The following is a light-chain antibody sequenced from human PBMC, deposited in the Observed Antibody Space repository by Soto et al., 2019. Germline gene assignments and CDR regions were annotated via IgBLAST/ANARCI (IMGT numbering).Light chain of an antibody. CDR3: CSYAGSSTFV. V-gene: IGLV2-23*01. J-gene: IGLJ1*01. CDR2: EGS. Sequence: QSALTQPASVSGSPGQSITISCTGTSSDVGSYNLVSWYQHHPGKAPKLMISEGSKRPSGVSNRSSGSKSGNTASLTISGLQAEDEADYYCCSYAGSSTFVFGTGTKLTVL. CDR1: SSDVGSYNL.